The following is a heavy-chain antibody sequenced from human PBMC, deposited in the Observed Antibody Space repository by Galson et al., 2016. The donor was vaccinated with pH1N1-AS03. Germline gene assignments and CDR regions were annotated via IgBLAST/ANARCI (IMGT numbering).Heavy chain of an antibody. Sequence: SVKVSCKVSGYGFTSYGIIWVRQAPGQGLEWMGWISGYNGKTDYAQKLQGRVSLTTDTSTGTAYMDLRSLRSDDAAVYYCARGGRTVGTEVKPGFDNWAQGTLVTVSS. CDR1: GYGFTSYG. J-gene: IGHJ4*02. CDR2: ISGYNGKT. V-gene: IGHV1-18*04. D-gene: IGHD1-1*01. CDR3: ARGGRTVGTEVKPGFDN.